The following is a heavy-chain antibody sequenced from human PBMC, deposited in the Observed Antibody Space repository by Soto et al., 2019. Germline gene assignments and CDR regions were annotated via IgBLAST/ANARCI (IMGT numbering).Heavy chain of an antibody. CDR1: GYTFTSYG. V-gene: IGHV1-18*01. J-gene: IGHJ4*02. D-gene: IGHD3-22*01. CDR3: AGVKTYYYDSSGYYFDY. Sequence: QVQLVQSGAEVKKPGASVKVSCKASGYTFTSYGISWVRQAPGQGLEWMGWISAYNGNTNYAQKLQGRGTMTTDTLPRTADMAVRGLRSDDTGGYFCAGVKTYYYDSSGYYFDYWGQGTLVTVSS. CDR2: ISAYNGNT.